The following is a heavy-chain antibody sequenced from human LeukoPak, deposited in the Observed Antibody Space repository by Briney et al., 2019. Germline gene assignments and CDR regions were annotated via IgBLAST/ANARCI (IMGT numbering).Heavy chain of an antibody. CDR3: ARASKGGSREDAFDI. CDR2: IYASGST. D-gene: IGHD1-26*01. CDR1: GGSISSGSYY. Sequence: PSQTLSLTCTVSGGSISSGSYYWSWIRQPAGKGLEWIGRIYASGSTNYNPSLKSRVTISVDTSKNQFSLNLSSVTAADTAVYYCARASKGGSREDAFDIWGQGTMVTVSS. J-gene: IGHJ3*02. V-gene: IGHV4-61*02.